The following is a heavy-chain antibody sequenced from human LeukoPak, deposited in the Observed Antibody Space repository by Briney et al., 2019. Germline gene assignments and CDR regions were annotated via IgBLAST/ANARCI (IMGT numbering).Heavy chain of an antibody. CDR3: ARESYSSSWYAGPGDGFDI. CDR1: GFTFSSYS. Sequence: GGSLRLSCAASGFTFSSYSMNWVRQAPGKGLEWVSSICSSSSYIYYADSVKGRFTISRDNAKNSLYLQMNSLRAEDTAVYYCARESYSSSWYAGPGDGFDIWGQGTMVTVPS. J-gene: IGHJ3*02. CDR2: ICSSSSYI. D-gene: IGHD6-13*01. V-gene: IGHV3-21*01.